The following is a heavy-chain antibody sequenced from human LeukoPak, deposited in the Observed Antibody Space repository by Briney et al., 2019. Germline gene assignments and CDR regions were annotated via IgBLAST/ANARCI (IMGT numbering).Heavy chain of an antibody. J-gene: IGHJ4*02. V-gene: IGHV4-31*03. D-gene: IGHD2-15*01. CDR3: ARDHPYCSGGSCYQGGFDY. CDR2: IYYSGST. CDR1: GGSISSGGYY. Sequence: PSETLSLTCTVSGGSISSGGYYWSWIRQHPGKGLEWIGYIYYSGSTYYNPSLKSRVTISVDTSKNQFSLKLGAVTAADTAVYYCARDHPYCSGGSCYQGGFDYWGQGTLVTASS.